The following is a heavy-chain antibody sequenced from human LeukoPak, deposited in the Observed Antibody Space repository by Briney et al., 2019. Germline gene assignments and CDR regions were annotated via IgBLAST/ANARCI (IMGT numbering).Heavy chain of an antibody. CDR2: IYSGGST. CDR1: GFTVSSNY. J-gene: IGHJ4*02. V-gene: IGHV3-53*01. D-gene: IGHD3-22*01. Sequence: GGSLRLSCAASGFTVSSNYMSWVRQAPGKGLEWVSIIYSGGSTYYADSVKGRFTISRDNSKNTVYLQMSSLRAEDTAVYYCAREKDYYDSSGYYSTYYFDYWGQGTLVTVSS. CDR3: AREKDYYDSSGYYSTYYFDY.